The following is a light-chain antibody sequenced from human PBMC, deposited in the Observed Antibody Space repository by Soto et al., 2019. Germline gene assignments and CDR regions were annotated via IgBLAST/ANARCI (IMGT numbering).Light chain of an antibody. J-gene: IGLJ1*01. Sequence: QSVLTQPPSASGTPGQRVTVSCSGSTSDIGTNAVNWFQHLPGTAPRLLIYTNNQRPSGVPDRFSGSKSGTSASLGISGLQSEDEATYYCATWHDSFYVFGTGTKLTVL. CDR3: ATWHDSFYV. CDR1: TSDIGTNA. CDR2: TNN. V-gene: IGLV1-44*01.